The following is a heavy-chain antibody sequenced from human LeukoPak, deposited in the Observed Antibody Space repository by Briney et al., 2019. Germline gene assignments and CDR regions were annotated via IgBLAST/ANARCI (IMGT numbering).Heavy chain of an antibody. CDR2: INPNSGGT. V-gene: IGHV1-2*02. D-gene: IGHD6-19*01. J-gene: IGHJ4*02. Sequence: ASVKVSCKASGYTFTGYYMHWVRQAPGQGLEWMGWINPNSGGTNYAQKFQGRVTMTRDTSISTAYMELSWLRSDDTAVYYCARDLGSSGWLYYFDYWGQGTLVTVSS. CDR3: ARDLGSSGWLYYFDY. CDR1: GYTFTGYY.